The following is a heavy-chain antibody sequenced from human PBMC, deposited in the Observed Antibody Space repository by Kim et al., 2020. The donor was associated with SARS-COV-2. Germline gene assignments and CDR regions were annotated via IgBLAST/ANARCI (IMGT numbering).Heavy chain of an antibody. Sequence: VKGRFNNSRDKAKNTLYLQMNSLRGEDTAVYYCARDLGRVAYSSSWYADYWGQGTLVTVSS. CDR3: ARDLGRVAYSSSWYADY. V-gene: IGHV3-74*01. J-gene: IGHJ4*02. D-gene: IGHD6-13*01.